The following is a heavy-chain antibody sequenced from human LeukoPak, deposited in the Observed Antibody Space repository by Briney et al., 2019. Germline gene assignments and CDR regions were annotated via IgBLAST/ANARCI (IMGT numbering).Heavy chain of an antibody. J-gene: IGHJ6*03. V-gene: IGHV4-4*07. D-gene: IGHD3-10*01. Sequence: SETLSLTCTVSGGSISSYYWSWIRQPAGKGLEWIGRIYTSGSTNYNPSLRSRVTMSVDTSKNRFSLKLSSVTPAHTAVYFCARDPSGYYYMDVWGIGTTVTVSS. CDR3: ARDPSGYYYMDV. CDR1: GGSISSYY. CDR2: IYTSGST.